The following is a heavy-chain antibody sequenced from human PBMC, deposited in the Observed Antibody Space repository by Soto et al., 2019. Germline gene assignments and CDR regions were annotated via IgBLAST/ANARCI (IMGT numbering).Heavy chain of an antibody. CDR2: IYYSGTT. D-gene: IGHD1-1*01. J-gene: IGHJ4*02. V-gene: IGHV4-39*01. CDR3: VRHVGDNLWYFDY. Sequence: SETLSLTCTVSGDSIRSGSYHWGWIRQPPGKGLEWIASIYYSGTTYYNPSLKSRVTISVDMSRNQFSVKVNSVTAADTATYYCVRHVGDNLWYFDYWGQGTLVTVSS. CDR1: GDSIRSGSYH.